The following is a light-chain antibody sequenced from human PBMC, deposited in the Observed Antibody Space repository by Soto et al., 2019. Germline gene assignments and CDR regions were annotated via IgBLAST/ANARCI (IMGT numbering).Light chain of an antibody. J-gene: IGKJ1*01. CDR1: QTIMTY. V-gene: IGKV1-39*01. CDR2: AAS. CDR3: QQSYNSPQT. Sequence: DIQMTQPPSSLSASVGDRVTVTCRASQTIMTYLNWYQLKPGKPPRLLIYAASSLQSGVPSRFSGSGSGTDFTLTITSLQPEDFATYSCQQSYNSPQTFGQGTKVDIK.